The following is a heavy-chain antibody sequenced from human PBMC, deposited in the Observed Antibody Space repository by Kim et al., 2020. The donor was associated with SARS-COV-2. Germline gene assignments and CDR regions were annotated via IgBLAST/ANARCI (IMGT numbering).Heavy chain of an antibody. CDR1: GYSISSGYY. J-gene: IGHJ1*01. D-gene: IGHD6-13*01. CDR3: ARAHSSSWYSYFQH. Sequence: SETLSLTCTVSGYSISSGYYWGWIRQPPGKGLEWIGSIYHSGSTYYNPSLKSRVTISVDTSKNQFSLKLSSVTAADTAVYFCARAHSSSWYSYFQHWGQG. CDR2: IYHSGST. V-gene: IGHV4-38-2*02.